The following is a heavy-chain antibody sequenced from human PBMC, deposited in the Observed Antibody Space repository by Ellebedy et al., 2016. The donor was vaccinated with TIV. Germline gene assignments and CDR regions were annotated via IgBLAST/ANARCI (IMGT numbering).Heavy chain of an antibody. CDR3: ARGSVAGIRPNYYYGMDV. Sequence: MPSETLSLTCTVSGGSISSYYCSWIRQPPGKGLEWIGSIYYSGSTYYNPSLKRRVTISVDTSKNQFSLKLSSVTAADTAVYYCARGSVAGIRPNYYYGMDVWGQGTTVTVSS. V-gene: IGHV4-39*07. CDR2: IYYSGST. CDR1: GGSISSYY. D-gene: IGHD6-19*01. J-gene: IGHJ6*02.